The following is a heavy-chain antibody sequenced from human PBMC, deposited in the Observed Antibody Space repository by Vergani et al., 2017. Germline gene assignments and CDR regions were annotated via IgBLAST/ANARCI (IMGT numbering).Heavy chain of an antibody. CDR3: ARGLWLLNGADAFDI. CDR2: IYYSGST. Sequence: QVQLQESGPGLVKPSQTLSPTCTVSGGPISSGDYYWSWIRQPPGKGLEGIGYIYYSGSTYYNPSLKGRVTISVDTSKNQFSLKLSSVTAADTAVYYCARGLWLLNGADAFDIWGQGTMVTVSS. J-gene: IGHJ3*02. CDR1: GGPISSGDYY. D-gene: IGHD3-22*01. V-gene: IGHV4-30-4*01.